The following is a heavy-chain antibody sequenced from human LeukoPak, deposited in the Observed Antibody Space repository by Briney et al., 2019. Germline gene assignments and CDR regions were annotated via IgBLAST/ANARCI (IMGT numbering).Heavy chain of an antibody. CDR3: ARDRRSGYCSSTSCYLYDY. Sequence: ASVKVSCKASGYTFTSYGISWVRQAPGQGLEWMGWISAYNGNTNYAQKLQGRVTMTTDTSTSTAYMELRSLRSDDTAVYYCARDRRSGYCSSTSCYLYDYWGQGTLVTVPS. D-gene: IGHD2-2*01. V-gene: IGHV1-18*01. CDR2: ISAYNGNT. J-gene: IGHJ4*02. CDR1: GYTFTSYG.